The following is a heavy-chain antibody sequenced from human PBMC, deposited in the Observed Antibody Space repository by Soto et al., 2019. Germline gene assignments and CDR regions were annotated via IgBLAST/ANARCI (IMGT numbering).Heavy chain of an antibody. J-gene: IGHJ4*02. V-gene: IGHV4-30-4*01. D-gene: IGHD6-13*01. CDR1: GGSISSGDYY. CDR2: IYYSGST. Sequence: PSETLSLTCTVSGGSISSGDYYWSWIRQPPGKGLEWIGYIYYSGSTYYNPSLKSRVTISVDTSKNQFSLKLSSVTAADTAVYYCARARIAAAEYYFDYWGQGTLVTVSS. CDR3: ARARIAAAEYYFDY.